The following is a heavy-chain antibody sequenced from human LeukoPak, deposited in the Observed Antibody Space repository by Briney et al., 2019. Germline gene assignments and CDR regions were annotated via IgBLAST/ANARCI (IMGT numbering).Heavy chain of an antibody. CDR2: IYYSGST. D-gene: IGHD3-10*01. CDR1: GGSISSSSYY. Sequence: SETLSLTRTVSGGSISSSSYYWGWIRQPPGKGLEWIGSIYYSGSTYYNPSLKSRVTISVDTSKNQFSLKLSSVTAADTAVYYCARLGVRGVIDYWGQGTLVTVSS. J-gene: IGHJ4*02. V-gene: IGHV4-39*01. CDR3: ARLGVRGVIDY.